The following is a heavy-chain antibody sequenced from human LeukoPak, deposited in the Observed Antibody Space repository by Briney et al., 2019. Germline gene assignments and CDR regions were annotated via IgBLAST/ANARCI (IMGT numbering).Heavy chain of an antibody. V-gene: IGHV4-59*12. J-gene: IGHJ4*02. CDR1: GGSITSYY. CDR2: IYYTGST. CDR3: ARDFDTRGYYVAY. Sequence: SETLSLTCTVSGGSITSYYCSWIRQPPGKRLEWIGYIYYTGSTNYNPSLKSRVTISLDTSKNQFSLKLSSVTAADTAVYYCARDFDTRGYYVAYWAPGTLITVSS. D-gene: IGHD3-22*01.